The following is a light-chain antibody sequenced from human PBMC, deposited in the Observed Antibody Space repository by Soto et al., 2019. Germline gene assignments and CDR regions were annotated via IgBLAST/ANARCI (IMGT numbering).Light chain of an antibody. J-gene: IGKJ3*01. V-gene: IGKV1-5*03. Sequence: DIQMTQSPSSLSASVGDRVTITCRASQIINTWLAWYQQKPGKAPKLLIYRASNLVTGVPSRFSGSGSGTEFTLTFSSLQPDDFSIYSCQQYETYSGTFGPGTKVDL. CDR2: RAS. CDR1: QIINTW. CDR3: QQYETYSGT.